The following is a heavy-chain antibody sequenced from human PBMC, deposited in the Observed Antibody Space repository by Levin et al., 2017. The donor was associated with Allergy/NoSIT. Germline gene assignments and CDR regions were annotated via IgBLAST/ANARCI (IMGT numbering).Heavy chain of an antibody. D-gene: IGHD3-22*01. J-gene: IGHJ4*02. CDR2: IYHSGST. CDR1: GGSISSSNW. V-gene: IGHV4-4*02. Sequence: PSETLSLTCAVSGGSISSSNWWSWVRQPPGKGLEWLGEIYHSGSTNYNPSLKSRVTISVDKSKNQFSLKLSSVTAADTAVYYCARGADSRGYYFDYWGQGTLVTVSS. CDR3: ARGADSRGYYFDY.